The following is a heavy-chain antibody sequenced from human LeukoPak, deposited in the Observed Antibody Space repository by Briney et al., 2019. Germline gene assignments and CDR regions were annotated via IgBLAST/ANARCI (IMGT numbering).Heavy chain of an antibody. Sequence: SQTLSLTCALSGGSVSINSAAWNWIRQSPSRGLEWLGRTYYRSKWYNDYAVSVKSRITINPDTSKNQFSLQLNSVTPEDTAVYYCARGYQLLCGAFDYWGQGTLVTVSS. V-gene: IGHV6-1*01. D-gene: IGHD2-2*01. CDR3: ARGYQLLCGAFDY. J-gene: IGHJ4*02. CDR1: GGSVSINSAA. CDR2: TYYRSKWYN.